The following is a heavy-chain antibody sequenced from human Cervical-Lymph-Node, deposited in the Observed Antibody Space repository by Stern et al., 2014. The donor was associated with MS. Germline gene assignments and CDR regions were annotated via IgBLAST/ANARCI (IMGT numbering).Heavy chain of an antibody. V-gene: IGHV1-2*02. Sequence: QVKLVQSGAEVKKHGASVKVSCKASAYTITDYYTHWVRKAPGHGVEWMGLINPNSCVTFSSQKFHGMRTMTRVTSISTAYIELSNLSSDDTAFYYCSRGGGYSYSTLDYWGHGTQVTVSS. D-gene: IGHD3-10*01. CDR3: SRGGGYSYSTLDY. J-gene: IGHJ4*01. CDR2: INPNSCVT. CDR1: AYTITDYY.